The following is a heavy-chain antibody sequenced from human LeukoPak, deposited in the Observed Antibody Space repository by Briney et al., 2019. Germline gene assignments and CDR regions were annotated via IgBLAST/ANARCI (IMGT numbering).Heavy chain of an antibody. Sequence: GGSLRLSCAASGFTFNTYGMHWVRQAPGKGLEWVTVIWYDGSNEYYADSVKGRFTISRDNSKNTLHLQMNNLRVDDTAVYYCARVRDVYNHVFENWGQGTLVTVS. CDR3: ARVRDVYNHVFEN. V-gene: IGHV3-33*01. CDR1: GFTFNTYG. CDR2: IWYDGSNE. D-gene: IGHD5-24*01. J-gene: IGHJ4*02.